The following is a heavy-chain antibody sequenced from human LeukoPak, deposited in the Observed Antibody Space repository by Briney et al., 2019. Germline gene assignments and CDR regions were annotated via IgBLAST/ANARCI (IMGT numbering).Heavy chain of an antibody. Sequence: ASVKVSCKASGYTFTSYDINWVRQATGQGLEWMGWMNPNSGNTGYAQKFQGRVTMTRNTSISTAYMELSSLRSEDTAVYYCARGVRGYYSSTSCYYFYWGQGTLVTVSS. CDR1: GYTFTSYD. D-gene: IGHD2-2*01. V-gene: IGHV1-8*01. CDR3: ARGVRGYYSSTSCYYFY. J-gene: IGHJ4*02. CDR2: MNPNSGNT.